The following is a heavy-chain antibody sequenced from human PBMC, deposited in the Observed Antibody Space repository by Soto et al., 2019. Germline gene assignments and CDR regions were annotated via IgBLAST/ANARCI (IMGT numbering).Heavy chain of an antibody. J-gene: IGHJ6*02. D-gene: IGHD6-19*01. Sequence: ASVKVSCKASGYTFTGYYMHWVRQAPGQGLEWMGWINPNSGGTNYAQKFQGRVTMTRDTSISTAYMELSRLRSDDTAVYYCARVRPAVAGTREHYYYYYGMDVWGQGTTVTVS. CDR1: GYTFTGYY. V-gene: IGHV1-2*02. CDR3: ARVRPAVAGTREHYYYYYGMDV. CDR2: INPNSGGT.